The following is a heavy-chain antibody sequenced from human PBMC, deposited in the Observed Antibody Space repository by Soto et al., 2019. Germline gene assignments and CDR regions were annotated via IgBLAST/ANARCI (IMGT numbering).Heavy chain of an antibody. Sequence: GASVKVSCKASGYTFTSYAMHWVRQAPGQRLEWMGWINAGNGNTKYSQKFQGRVTITRDTSASTAYMELSSLRSEDTAVYYCARGPSPHIVVVTAIPFDYWGQGTLVTVSS. CDR2: INAGNGNT. J-gene: IGHJ4*02. V-gene: IGHV1-3*01. D-gene: IGHD2-21*02. CDR1: GYTFTSYA. CDR3: ARGPSPHIVVVTAIPFDY.